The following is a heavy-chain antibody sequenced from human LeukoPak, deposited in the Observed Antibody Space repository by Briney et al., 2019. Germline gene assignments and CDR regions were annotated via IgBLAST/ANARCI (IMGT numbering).Heavy chain of an antibody. CDR3: ARAPHFFDTSGSRYYFDY. Sequence: SETLSLTCTVTGYSISSGYYWGWIRQPPGKGLEWIGSIYHSGSTYYNPSLKSRVTISVDTSKNQFSLNLSSVTAADTAVYYCARAPHFFDTSGSRYYFDYWGQGALVTVSS. CDR1: GYSISSGYY. CDR2: IYHSGST. J-gene: IGHJ4*02. D-gene: IGHD3-22*01. V-gene: IGHV4-38-2*02.